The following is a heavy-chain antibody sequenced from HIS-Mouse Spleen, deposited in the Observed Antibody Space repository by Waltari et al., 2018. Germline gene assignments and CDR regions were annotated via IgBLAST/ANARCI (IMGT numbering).Heavy chain of an antibody. CDR1: GGPISSSSYY. V-gene: IGHV4-39*07. J-gene: IGHJ2*01. Sequence: QLQLQESGPGLVKPSETLSLTCTVSGGPISSSSYYWGWISQPPGKGLEWIGGIYYSGSTYYNPSLKSRVTISVDTSKNQFSLKLSSVTAADTAVYYCAREIPYSSSWYDWYFDLWGRGTLVTVSS. CDR3: AREIPYSSSWYDWYFDL. D-gene: IGHD6-13*01. CDR2: IYYSGST.